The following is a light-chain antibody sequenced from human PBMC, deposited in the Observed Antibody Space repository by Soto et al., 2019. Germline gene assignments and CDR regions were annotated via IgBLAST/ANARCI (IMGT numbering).Light chain of an antibody. CDR2: EAS. CDR3: QNYNSAPYA. J-gene: IGKJ2*01. V-gene: IGKV1-27*01. Sequence: DIQMTQSPSSLSASVGDRVTITCRASQGISNYVVWYQQKPGKVPTLLIYEASTLQSGVPSRFSGRGSGTDFTLTISSLQPEDVATYFCQNYNSAPYAFGQGTKLEIK. CDR1: QGISNY.